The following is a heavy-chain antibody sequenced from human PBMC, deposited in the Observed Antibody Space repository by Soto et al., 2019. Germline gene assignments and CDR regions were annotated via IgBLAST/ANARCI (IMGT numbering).Heavy chain of an antibody. V-gene: IGHV3-30-3*01. Sequence: PGGSLRLSCAASGFTFSRYTLHWVRQALGKGLEWLSCISYDGGNKKYADSVKGRFTISRDNSKNTMYLQMNSLTTEDTAVYYCARALDFWSAYFDYWGQGSLVTVSS. J-gene: IGHJ4*02. CDR1: GFTFSRYT. D-gene: IGHD3-3*01. CDR2: ISYDGGNK. CDR3: ARALDFWSAYFDY.